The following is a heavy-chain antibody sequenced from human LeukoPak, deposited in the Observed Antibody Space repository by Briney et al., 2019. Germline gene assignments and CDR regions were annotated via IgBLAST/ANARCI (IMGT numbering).Heavy chain of an antibody. Sequence: SETLSLTCAVYGGSFSGYYWSWIRQPPGKGLEWIGEINHSGSTYYNPSLKSRVTISVDTSKNQFSLKLSSVTAADTAVYYCARAQNYSFGYWGQGTLVTVSS. CDR2: INHSGST. D-gene: IGHD1-7*01. V-gene: IGHV4-34*01. CDR1: GGSFSGYY. J-gene: IGHJ4*02. CDR3: ARAQNYSFGY.